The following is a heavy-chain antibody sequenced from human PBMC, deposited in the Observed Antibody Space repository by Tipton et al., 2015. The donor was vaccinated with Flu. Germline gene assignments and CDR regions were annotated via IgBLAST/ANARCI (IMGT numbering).Heavy chain of an antibody. D-gene: IGHD1-26*01. CDR2: IYTSGST. V-gene: IGHV4-4*07. Sequence: TLSLTCVVSGGSISGYYWSWIRQPAGKGLEWIGRIYTSGSTNYNPSLKSRVTMSVGTSENQFSLKLSSVTAADTAVYYCARDSSGSRPFDYWGQGTLVTVSS. CDR1: GGSISGYY. CDR3: ARDSSGSRPFDY. J-gene: IGHJ4*02.